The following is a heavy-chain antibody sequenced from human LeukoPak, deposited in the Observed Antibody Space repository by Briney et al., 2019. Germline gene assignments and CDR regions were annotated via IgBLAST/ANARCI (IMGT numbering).Heavy chain of an antibody. D-gene: IGHD3-22*01. V-gene: IGHV1-18*01. J-gene: IGHJ3*02. CDR2: ISAYNGNT. Sequence: GASVKVSCKASGYTFTSYGISWVRQAPGQGLEWMGWISAYNGNTNYAQKLQGRVTMTTDTSTSTAYMELSSLRSEDTAVYYCARDRQLYDSSGYSADAFDIWGQGTMVTVSS. CDR1: GYTFTSYG. CDR3: ARDRQLYDSSGYSADAFDI.